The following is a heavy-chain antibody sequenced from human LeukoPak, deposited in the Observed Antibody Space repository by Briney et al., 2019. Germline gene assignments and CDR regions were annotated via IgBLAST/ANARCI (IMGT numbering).Heavy chain of an antibody. D-gene: IGHD3-10*01. Sequence: SETLSLTCAVHGGSFSGYYWSWIRQPPGKGLEWIGEINHSGSTNYNPSLKSRVTISVDTSKNQFSLKLSSVTATDTAVYYCARLNYGSGSPKYRYYYYYGMDVWGKGTTVTVSS. J-gene: IGHJ6*04. CDR2: INHSGST. CDR3: ARLNYGSGSPKYRYYYYYGMDV. CDR1: GGSFSGYY. V-gene: IGHV4-34*01.